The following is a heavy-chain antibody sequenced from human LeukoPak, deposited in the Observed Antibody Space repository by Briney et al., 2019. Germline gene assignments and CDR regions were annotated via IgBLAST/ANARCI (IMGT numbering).Heavy chain of an antibody. CDR3: AGGAGRFYYYGMDV. J-gene: IGHJ6*02. V-gene: IGHV3-7*03. Sequence: GGSLRLSCAASGFTFSNYWMAWVRQAPGKGPEWVANINLDGSQKYYVDSVKGRFTISRDNAKNSLYLQMNSLRAEDTAVYYCAGGAGRFYYYGMDVWGQGTTVTVSS. D-gene: IGHD1-26*01. CDR1: GFTFSNYW. CDR2: INLDGSQK.